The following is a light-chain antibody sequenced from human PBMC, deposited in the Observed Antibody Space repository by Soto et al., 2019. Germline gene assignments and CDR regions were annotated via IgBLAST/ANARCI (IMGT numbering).Light chain of an antibody. J-gene: IGLJ1*01. Sequence: QSVLTQPPSASGSPGQSVTISCIGTSSDVGRYNYVSWYQHHPGKAPKLIIYEVTKRPSGVPDRFSGSKSANTASLTVSGLQADDEADYYCSSYVGSNNYVFGTGTKLTVL. CDR1: SSDVGRYNY. CDR3: SSYVGSNNYV. V-gene: IGLV2-8*01. CDR2: EVT.